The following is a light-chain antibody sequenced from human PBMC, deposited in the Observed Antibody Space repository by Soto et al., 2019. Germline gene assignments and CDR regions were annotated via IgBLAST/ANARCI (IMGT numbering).Light chain of an antibody. V-gene: IGKV3-11*01. CDR3: QHRSNAWT. J-gene: IGKJ1*01. Sequence: EIVLTQSPATLSSSPGERVTLSCRASQNVNDHLAWYQQKAGQAPRLLIYDAMSRATGIPARFSGSGSGTDFTLTISSLEPEDFAVYYCQHRSNAWTFGQGTKVDIK. CDR2: DAM. CDR1: QNVNDH.